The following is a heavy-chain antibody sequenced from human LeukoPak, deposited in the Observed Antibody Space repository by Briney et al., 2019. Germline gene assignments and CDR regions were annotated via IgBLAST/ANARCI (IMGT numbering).Heavy chain of an antibody. CDR2: IRNDGGNK. D-gene: IGHD3-22*01. V-gene: IGHV3-30*02. CDR3: AKDPTYYYDSSGPDY. CDR1: GFPFNSYG. J-gene: IGHJ4*02. Sequence: PGGSLRLSCAASGFPFNSYGMHWVRQAPGKGLEWVAFIRNDGGNKYSADSVKGRFTISRDNSKNTLYLQINSLRPEDTAVYYCAKDPTYYYDSSGPDYWGQGTLVTVSS.